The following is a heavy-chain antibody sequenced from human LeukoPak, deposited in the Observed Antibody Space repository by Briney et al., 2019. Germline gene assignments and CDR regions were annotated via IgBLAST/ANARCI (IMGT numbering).Heavy chain of an antibody. Sequence: SETLSLTCTVSGGSISSYYWSWIRQPPGKGLEWIGYIYYTGSATYNPFLKSRVTISVDTSKNQFSLKLRSVTAADTAVYYCARYLAAFDCWGQGTLVTVSS. J-gene: IGHJ4*02. D-gene: IGHD6-13*01. CDR2: IYYTGSA. CDR1: GGSISSYY. CDR3: ARYLAAFDC. V-gene: IGHV4-59*08.